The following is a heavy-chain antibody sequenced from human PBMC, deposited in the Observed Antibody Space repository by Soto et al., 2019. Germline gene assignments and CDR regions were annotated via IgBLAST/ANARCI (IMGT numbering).Heavy chain of an antibody. CDR2: INHSGST. CDR3: ARGHVAAAATGSYYYMDV. CDR1: GGSFSGYY. Sequence: SETLSLTCAVYGGSFSGYYWSWIRQPPGKGLEWIGEINHSGSTNYNPSLKSRVTISVDTSKNQFSLKLSSVTAADTAVYYCARGHVAAAATGSYYYMDVWGKGTTVTVSS. V-gene: IGHV4-34*01. D-gene: IGHD6-13*01. J-gene: IGHJ6*03.